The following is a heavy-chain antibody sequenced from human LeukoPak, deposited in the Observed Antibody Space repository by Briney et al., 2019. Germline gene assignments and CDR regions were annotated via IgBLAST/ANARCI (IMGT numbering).Heavy chain of an antibody. Sequence: GESLKISCTGAGYCITNYWITWVRQMPGKGEEWMWRIDPSDSYTNYSPSFQGHVTISADTSISTAYLQWSSLKASDTAMYYCARIRGSLGAFDIWGQGTMVTVSS. CDR3: ARIRGSLGAFDI. V-gene: IGHV5-10-1*01. J-gene: IGHJ3*02. D-gene: IGHD6-19*01. CDR2: IDPSDSYT. CDR1: GYCITNYW.